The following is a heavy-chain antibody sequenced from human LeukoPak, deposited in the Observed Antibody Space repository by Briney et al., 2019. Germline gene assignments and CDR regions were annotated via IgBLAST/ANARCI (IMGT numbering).Heavy chain of an antibody. J-gene: IGHJ4*02. D-gene: IGHD6-19*01. CDR2: IYYSGST. V-gene: IGHV4-59*01. CDR1: GGSISSYY. CDR3: AREYSSGYFDY. Sequence: SETLSLTCTVSGGSISSYYWSWIRQPPGKGLEWIGYIYYSGSTNYNPSLKSRVTISVDTSKNQFSLKLSSVTAADTAVYYCAREYSSGYFDYWGQGTLVTVSS.